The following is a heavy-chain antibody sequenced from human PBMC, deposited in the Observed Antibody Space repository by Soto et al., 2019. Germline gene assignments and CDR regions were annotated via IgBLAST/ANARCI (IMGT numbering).Heavy chain of an antibody. CDR2: YHSGGST. CDR3: VRSRQMESGNDYGLGV. D-gene: IGHD1-1*01. J-gene: IGHJ6*02. CDR1: GVSLNTADTW. Sequence: QVQLQESGSGLVKPSQSLSLTCTVSGVSLNTADTWWSWIRQSPGKGLEFIGYYHSGGSTYYDASFRSRVIISADTSNSQFSPKLSSATVADTAVYFCVRSRQMESGNDYGLGVRGQGTTVTVSS. V-gene: IGHV4-30-4*01.